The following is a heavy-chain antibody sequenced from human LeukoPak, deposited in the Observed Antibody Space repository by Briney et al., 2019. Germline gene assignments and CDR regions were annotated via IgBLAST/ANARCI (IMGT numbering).Heavy chain of an antibody. CDR2: IKSKTNGETR. Sequence: GGSLRLSCAASGFTLSNAWMNWVRQAPGKGLEWVGLIKSKTNGETRDYAAPVKGRFTISRDNAKNSLYLQMNSLRAEDTALYYCAKDTRYDYGSGSYLFDYWGQGTLDTVSS. CDR1: GFTLSNAW. V-gene: IGHV3-15*05. J-gene: IGHJ4*02. CDR3: AKDTRYDYGSGSYLFDY. D-gene: IGHD3-10*01.